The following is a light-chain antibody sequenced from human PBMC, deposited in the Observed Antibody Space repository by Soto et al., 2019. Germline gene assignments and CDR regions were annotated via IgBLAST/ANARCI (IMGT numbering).Light chain of an antibody. CDR3: RKEDTVSRAIS. V-gene: IGKV1-33*01. CDR2: DAS. CDR1: QDISNY. J-gene: IGKJ5*01. Sequence: SLSGAVGDWVSIASQAVQDISNYLHWYQQKPGKAPKLLIYDASNLETGVLSRFGGSGSGTDFTFTISSLQSEDMARNRGRKEDTVSRAISSAQGTRLEI.